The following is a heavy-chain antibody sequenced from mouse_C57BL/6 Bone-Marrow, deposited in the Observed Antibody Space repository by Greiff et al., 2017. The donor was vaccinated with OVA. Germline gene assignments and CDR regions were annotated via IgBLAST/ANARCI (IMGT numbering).Heavy chain of an antibody. CDR2: INPNNGGT. CDR1: GYTFTDYY. J-gene: IGHJ3*01. D-gene: IGHD4-1*01. V-gene: IGHV1-26*01. Sequence: EVKLQQSGPELVKPGASVKISCKASGYTFTDYYMNWVKQSHGKSLEWIGDINPNNGGTSYNQKFKGKATLTVDKSSSTAYMELRSLTSEDSAVYYCARELMFAYWGQGTLVTVSA. CDR3: ARELMFAY.